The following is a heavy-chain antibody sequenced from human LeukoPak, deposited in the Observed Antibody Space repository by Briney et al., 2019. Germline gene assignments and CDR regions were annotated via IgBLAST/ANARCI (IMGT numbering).Heavy chain of an antibody. D-gene: IGHD3-16*01. CDR1: GFTFSSYG. V-gene: IGHV3-33*01. CDR2: IMNDGSQE. J-gene: IGHJ3*02. Sequence: GRSLRLSCAASGFTFSSYGMHWVRQAPGKGLEWVAVIMNDGSQERYADSVKGRFTISRDNSKNTLFLQMNSLRAEDTAVYYCARDDALGDNALDIWGQGTMVTVSS. CDR3: ARDDALGDNALDI.